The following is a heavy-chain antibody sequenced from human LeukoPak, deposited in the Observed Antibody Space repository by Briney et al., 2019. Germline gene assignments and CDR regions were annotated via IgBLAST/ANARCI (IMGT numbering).Heavy chain of an antibody. Sequence: GGSLRLSCAASGFTFSSYSMNWVRQAPGKGLEWVSSISSSSSYIYYADSVKGRFTISRDNAKNSLYPQMNSLRAEDTAVYYCARDRGYSYGTDYWGQGTLVTVSS. CDR3: ARDRGYSYGTDY. D-gene: IGHD5-18*01. CDR2: ISSSSSYI. V-gene: IGHV3-21*01. CDR1: GFTFSSYS. J-gene: IGHJ4*02.